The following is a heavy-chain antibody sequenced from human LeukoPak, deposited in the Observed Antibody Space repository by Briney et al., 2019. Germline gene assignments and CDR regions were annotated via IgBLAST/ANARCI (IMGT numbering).Heavy chain of an antibody. V-gene: IGHV3-30*02. CDR3: AKDPTYCSGGSCYSSVFY. CDR2: IRYDGSNK. J-gene: IGHJ4*02. Sequence: GSLRLSWAGAGFTFSSYGMHWVRQAPGKGLEWVAFIRYDGSNKYYADSVKGRFTISRDNSKNTLYLQMNSLRAEDTAVYYCAKDPTYCSGGSCYSSVFYWGQGTLVTVSS. CDR1: GFTFSSYG. D-gene: IGHD2-15*01.